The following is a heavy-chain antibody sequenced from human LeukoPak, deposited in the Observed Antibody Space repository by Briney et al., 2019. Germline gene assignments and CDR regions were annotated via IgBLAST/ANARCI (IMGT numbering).Heavy chain of an antibody. CDR2: ISGSGGST. CDR3: AARDYYDSSGYLDY. D-gene: IGHD3-22*01. V-gene: IGHV3-23*01. Sequence: PSETLSLTCAVSGGSISSGGYSWSWVRQAPGKGLEWVSAISGSGGSTYYADSVKGRFTISRDNSKNTLYLQMNSLRAEDTAVYYCAARDYYDSSGYLDYWGQGTLVTVSS. CDR1: GGSISSGGYS. J-gene: IGHJ4*02.